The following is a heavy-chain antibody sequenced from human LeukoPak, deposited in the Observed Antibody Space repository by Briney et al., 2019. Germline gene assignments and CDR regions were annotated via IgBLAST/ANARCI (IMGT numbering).Heavy chain of an antibody. CDR1: GFTFSNAW. V-gene: IGHV3-15*01. Sequence: TGGSLRLSCAASGFTFSNAWMSWVRQAPGKGLEWVGRIKSKTDGGTTDYAAPVKGRFTISRDDSKNTLYLQMNSLKTEDTAVYYCTTDVLRYFDWLNDYWGQGTLVTVSS. CDR3: TTDVLRYFDWLNDY. CDR2: IKSKTDGGTT. J-gene: IGHJ4*02. D-gene: IGHD3-9*01.